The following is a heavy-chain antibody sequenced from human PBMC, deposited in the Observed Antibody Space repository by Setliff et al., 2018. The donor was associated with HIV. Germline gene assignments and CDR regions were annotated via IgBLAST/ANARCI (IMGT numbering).Heavy chain of an antibody. CDR2: IYYSGSA. Sequence: SETLSLTCTVSGGSISSGDYFLSWIRQAPGKGLEWIGCIYYSGSAYYNPSLQSRVTISVDTSKNQVSLKLNSMTAADTAVYYCARSIYGSGTYPLDIWGPGILVTVSS. J-gene: IGHJ4*02. CDR1: GGSISSGDYF. CDR3: ARSIYGSGTYPLDI. D-gene: IGHD3-10*01. V-gene: IGHV4-30-4*08.